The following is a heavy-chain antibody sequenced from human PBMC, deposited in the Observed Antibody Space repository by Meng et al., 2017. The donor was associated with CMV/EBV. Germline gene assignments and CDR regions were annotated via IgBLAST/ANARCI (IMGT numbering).Heavy chain of an antibody. J-gene: IGHJ5*02. Sequence: PLQWGGVGVLGPSGCPPLTCAVYGGSFSGYYWSWIRQPPGQGLGWNGEINHSGSTNYNPSLKRRVTISVDTSKNQYSLKLSSVTVADTAVYYCASGSRRLPRFNWFDPWGQGTLVTVSS. D-gene: IGHD3-3*01. CDR1: GGSFSGYY. CDR2: INHSGST. CDR3: ASGSRRLPRFNWFDP. V-gene: IGHV4-34*01.